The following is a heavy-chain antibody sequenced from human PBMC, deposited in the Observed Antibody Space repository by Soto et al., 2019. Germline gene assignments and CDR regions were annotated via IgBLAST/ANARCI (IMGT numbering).Heavy chain of an antibody. D-gene: IGHD6-19*01. Sequence: SLRLSCAASGFTFSSYAMSWVRQAPGKGLEWVSAISGSGGSTYYADSVKGRFTISRDNSKNTLYLQMSSLRAEDTAVYYCAKRQWLVWVDYGMDVWGQGTTVTVSS. CDR1: GFTFSSYA. CDR2: ISGSGGST. CDR3: AKRQWLVWVDYGMDV. J-gene: IGHJ6*02. V-gene: IGHV3-23*01.